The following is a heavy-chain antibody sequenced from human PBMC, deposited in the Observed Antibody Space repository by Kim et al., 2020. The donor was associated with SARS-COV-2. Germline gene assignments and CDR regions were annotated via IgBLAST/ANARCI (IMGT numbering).Heavy chain of an antibody. J-gene: IGHJ6*02. CDR2: ISYDGSNK. V-gene: IGHV3-30-3*01. D-gene: IGHD3-10*01. Sequence: GGSLRLSCAASGFTFSSYAMHWVRQAPGKGLQWVAVISYDGSNKYYADPVKGRFTISRDNSKNTMYVQMKSLRPEDTAVYYCARVVRSSGSYYNALYYSYGMYVWGQGTTVTVSS. CDR3: ARVVRSSGSYYNALYYSYGMYV. CDR1: GFTFSSYA.